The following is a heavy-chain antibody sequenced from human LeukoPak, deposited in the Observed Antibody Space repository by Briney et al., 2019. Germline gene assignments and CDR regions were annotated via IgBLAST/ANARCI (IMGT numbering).Heavy chain of an antibody. CDR3: ARDKQHSYGRYFDH. CDR2: MQSTGNS. D-gene: IGHD3-16*01. V-gene: IGHV4-59*01. J-gene: IGHJ4*02. CDR1: GDSISTYH. Sequence: SETVSLTCSVSGDSISTYHWNWIRKPPGKGLEWIGYMQSTGNSKYNPSLRSRVNMFVDTSKNQAALILSSVTAADTAVYYCARDKQHSYGRYFDHWGQGAPVTVSS.